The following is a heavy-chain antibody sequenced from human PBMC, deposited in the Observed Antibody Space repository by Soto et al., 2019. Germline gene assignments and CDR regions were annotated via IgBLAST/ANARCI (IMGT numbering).Heavy chain of an antibody. D-gene: IGHD3-22*01. CDR1: GFTFSSYA. CDR2: ISYDGSNK. V-gene: IGHV3-30-3*01. CDR3: GSRPEPAYYDSSGYFDW. Sequence: PVGALRLSCAAYGFTFSSYAMHWFRQASGKGLEWVAVISYDGSNKYYADSVKGRFTISRDNSKNTLYLQMNSLRAEDTAVDYCGSRPEPAYYDSSGYFDWWGKGTRVTV. J-gene: IGHJ4*02.